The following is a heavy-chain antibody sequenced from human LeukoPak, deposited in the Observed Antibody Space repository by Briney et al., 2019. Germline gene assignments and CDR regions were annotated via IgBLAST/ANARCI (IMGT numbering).Heavy chain of an antibody. CDR1: GFTFSDYG. V-gene: IGHV3-23*01. CDR3: AKELRSGGVVTNFDY. CDR2: ISRSGDIT. D-gene: IGHD3-22*01. Sequence: GGSLRLSCAASGFTFSDYGMSWVRQAPGKGLEWVAAISRSGDITFHADSVRGRFTISRDNSKDTLYVQMNSLRAEDTAVYYCAKELRSGGVVTNFDYWGQGTLVTVSS. J-gene: IGHJ4*02.